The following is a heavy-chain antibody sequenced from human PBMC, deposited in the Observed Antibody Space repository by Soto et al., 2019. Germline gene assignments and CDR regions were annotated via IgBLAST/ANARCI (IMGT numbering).Heavy chain of an antibody. CDR3: ARGGFRVRGVVIIPDPFDY. V-gene: IGHV3-53*01. D-gene: IGHD3-3*01. Sequence: PGGSLRLSCAASGFTVSSNYMSWVRQAPGKGLECVSAIYSGGSTYYADSVKGRSTISRDNSKNTLYLHMNSLRAEHTAVYYCARGGFRVRGVVIIPDPFDYWGQGTLVTVSS. CDR1: GFTVSSNY. CDR2: IYSGGST. J-gene: IGHJ4*02.